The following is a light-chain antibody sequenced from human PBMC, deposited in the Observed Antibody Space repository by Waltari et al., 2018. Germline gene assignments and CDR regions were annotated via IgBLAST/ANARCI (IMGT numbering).Light chain of an antibody. CDR2: QDT. CDR1: KLGDKY. CDR3: QAWDRSTAV. Sequence: SYELTQPPSVSVSPGQTATITCSGDKLGDKYACWYQQKPGQSPLLVIYQDTKRPSGIPERFSGPNSGNTATLTISGTQAVDEADYYCQAWDRSTAVFGGGTELTVL. J-gene: IGLJ2*01. V-gene: IGLV3-1*01.